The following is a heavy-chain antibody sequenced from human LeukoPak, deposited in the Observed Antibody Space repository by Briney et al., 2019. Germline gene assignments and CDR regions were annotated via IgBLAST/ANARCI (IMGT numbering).Heavy chain of an antibody. J-gene: IGHJ6*03. CDR3: AKAGQRYSYGYPGLYYYYYMDV. D-gene: IGHD5-18*01. CDR1: GFTFSSYE. CDR2: ISSSGSTI. V-gene: IGHV3-48*03. Sequence: RAGGSLRLSCAASGFTFSSYEMNWVRQAPGKGLEWVSYISSSGSTIYYADSVKGRLTISRDNTKNSLYLQMNSLRAEDTAVYYCAKAGQRYSYGYPGLYYYYYMDVWGKGTTVTVSS.